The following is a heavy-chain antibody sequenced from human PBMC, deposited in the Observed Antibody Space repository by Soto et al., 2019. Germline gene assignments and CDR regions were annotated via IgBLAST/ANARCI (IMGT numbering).Heavy chain of an antibody. Sequence: QVQLQESGPGLVKPSQTLSLTCTVSGGSISSGDYYWSWIRQPPGKGLEWIGYIFYSGSTYYNPSLKSRITISVDTSKNPFSLKLTSVTAADTAVYYCASHDYAHYGLDVWGQGTTVTVSS. D-gene: IGHD3-16*01. CDR2: IFYSGST. V-gene: IGHV4-30-4*01. CDR3: ASHDYAHYGLDV. CDR1: GGSISSGDYY. J-gene: IGHJ6*02.